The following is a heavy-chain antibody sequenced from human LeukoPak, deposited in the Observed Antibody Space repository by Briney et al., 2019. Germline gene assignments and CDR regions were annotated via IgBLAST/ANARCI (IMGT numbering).Heavy chain of an antibody. Sequence: ASLKVSCKASGYTFIGYYMHWVRQAPGQGLEWMGRINPNSGGTDYAQKFQGRVTMTRDTSISTAYMELSRLRSDDTAVYYCARDRSGSYNDWGQGTLVTVSS. CDR2: INPNSGGT. D-gene: IGHD1-26*01. CDR1: GYTFIGYY. J-gene: IGHJ4*02. V-gene: IGHV1-2*06. CDR3: ARDRSGSYND.